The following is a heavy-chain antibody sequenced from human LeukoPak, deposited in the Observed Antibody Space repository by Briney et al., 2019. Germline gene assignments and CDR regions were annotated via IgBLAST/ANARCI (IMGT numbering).Heavy chain of an antibody. D-gene: IGHD6-13*01. CDR3: ARGVYIAAAQYGY. CDR1: GGSMSPYH. V-gene: IGHV4-59*01. J-gene: IGHJ4*02. Sequence: PSETLSLTCTVSGGSMSPYHWDWIRQPPGKGLEWIGYIYYSGTTNYNPSLKSRVTISVDTSKNQFSLKLSSVTAADTAVYYCARGVYIAAAQYGYWGQGTLVTVSS. CDR2: IYYSGTT.